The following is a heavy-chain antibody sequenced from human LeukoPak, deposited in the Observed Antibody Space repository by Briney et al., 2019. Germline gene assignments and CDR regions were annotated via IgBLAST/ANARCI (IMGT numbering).Heavy chain of an antibody. CDR1: GFTVSSNY. J-gene: IGHJ3*02. D-gene: IGHD1-26*01. CDR2: IYSGGST. Sequence: PGGSLRLSCAASGFTVSSNYMSWVRQAPGKGLEWVSVIYSGGSTYYANSVKGRFTISRDNSKNTLYLQMNSLRAEDTAVYYCACTIDPEYSGSYSKGENDAFDIWGQGTMVTVSS. V-gene: IGHV3-53*01. CDR3: ACTIDPEYSGSYSKGENDAFDI.